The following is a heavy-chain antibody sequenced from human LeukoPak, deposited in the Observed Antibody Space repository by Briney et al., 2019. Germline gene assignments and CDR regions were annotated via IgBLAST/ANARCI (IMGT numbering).Heavy chain of an antibody. Sequence: SETLSLTCTVSGGSISSYYWRWTRQPAGKGLEWIGRIYTSGSTNYNPSLKSRVTMSVDTSKNQFSLKLSSVTAADMAVYYCARDTPLPYNWFDPWGQGTLVTVSS. CDR1: GGSISSYY. J-gene: IGHJ5*02. V-gene: IGHV4-4*07. CDR3: ARDTPLPYNWFDP. CDR2: IYTSGST.